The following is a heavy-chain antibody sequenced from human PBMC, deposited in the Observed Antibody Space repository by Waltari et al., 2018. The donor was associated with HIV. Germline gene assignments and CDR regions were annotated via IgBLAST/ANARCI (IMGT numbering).Heavy chain of an antibody. V-gene: IGHV1-8*01. CDR3: ARGPPNDLWPPQTRHMDV. CDR2: MNPESGNT. D-gene: IGHD3-3*01. Sequence: QVQLVQSGTEVKKPGASVKVSCKASGYTFTGYAMNCVRQATGQGLEWMGWMNPESGNTAYAHKFQGRVTMTRNTSIRTAYMELTSLRSEDTAVYYCARGPPNDLWPPQTRHMDVWGQGTTVTVSS. CDR1: GYTFTGYA. J-gene: IGHJ6*02.